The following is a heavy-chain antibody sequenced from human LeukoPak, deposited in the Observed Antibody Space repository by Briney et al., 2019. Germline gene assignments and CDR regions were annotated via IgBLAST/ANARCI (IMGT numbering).Heavy chain of an antibody. CDR1: GFTFSKYA. Sequence: GGSLRLSCAASGFTFSKYAMHWVRQAPGKGLEYASVISSNGDSTYYANSVQGRFIISRDNSKNTLYLQMGSLRVEDMGVYYXXXXXXXSGSYSXWGQGTLVTXSS. CDR2: ISSNGDST. CDR3: XXXXXXSGSYSX. D-gene: IGHD1-26*01. J-gene: IGHJ4*02. V-gene: IGHV3-64*01.